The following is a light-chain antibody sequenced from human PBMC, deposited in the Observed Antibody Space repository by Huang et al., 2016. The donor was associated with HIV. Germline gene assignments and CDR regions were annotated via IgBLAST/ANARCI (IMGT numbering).Light chain of an antibody. CDR1: QAIDID. CDR2: AAS. CDR3: QKYNSAPIT. Sequence: DIQMTQSPSSLSASVGDSVTITCRASQAIDIDLAWYQQKPGKVTKLLIFAASALKSGVQPRYSGSGSGTHFSLNISSLQPEDVATYYCQKYNSAPITFGQGTRLEI. J-gene: IGKJ5*01. V-gene: IGKV1-27*01.